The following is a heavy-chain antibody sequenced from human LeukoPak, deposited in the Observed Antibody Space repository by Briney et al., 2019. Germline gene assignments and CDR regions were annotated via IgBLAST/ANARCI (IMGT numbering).Heavy chain of an antibody. CDR3: ARDQYQNYDFDY. Sequence: GGSLRLSCAASGFTFSSYAMHWVRQAPGKGLEWVAVISYDGSNKYYADSVKGRFTISRDNSKNTLYLQMNSLRAEDTAVYYCARDQYQNYDFDYWGQGTLVTVSS. V-gene: IGHV3-30*04. J-gene: IGHJ4*02. CDR1: GFTFSSYA. D-gene: IGHD3-22*01. CDR2: ISYDGSNK.